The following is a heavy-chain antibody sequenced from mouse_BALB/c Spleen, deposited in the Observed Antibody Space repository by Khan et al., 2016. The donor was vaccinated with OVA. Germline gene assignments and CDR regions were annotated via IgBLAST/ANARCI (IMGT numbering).Heavy chain of an antibody. CDR1: GYTFTDSV. CDR3: AKNYASWFAY. V-gene: IGHV1-77*01. J-gene: IGHJ3*01. CDR2: IYPGSGST. Sequence: QVQLQQSGPELVKPGASVKMSCKASGYTFTDSVINWVKQRTGQGLEWIGEIYPGSGSTYYNEKFKGKATLTADKSSNTAYMQLSSLTSEDSAVYFCAKNYASWFAYWGQGTLVTVSA.